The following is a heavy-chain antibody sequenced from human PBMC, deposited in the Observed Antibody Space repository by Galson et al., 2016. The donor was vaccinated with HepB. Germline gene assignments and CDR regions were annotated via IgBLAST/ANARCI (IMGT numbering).Heavy chain of an antibody. D-gene: IGHD3-16*01. J-gene: IGHJ3*01. CDR2: IFSGDAT. Sequence: SLRLSCAASGFIVSKKYMSWARQAPGEGLEWVSVIFSGDATYHRDSVKGRFTISRDISRNTLYLQMNNLRAEDTAVYYCEAYSDPFDLWGQGTMVTVSS. CDR1: GFIVSKKY. CDR3: EAYSDPFDL. V-gene: IGHV3-53*01.